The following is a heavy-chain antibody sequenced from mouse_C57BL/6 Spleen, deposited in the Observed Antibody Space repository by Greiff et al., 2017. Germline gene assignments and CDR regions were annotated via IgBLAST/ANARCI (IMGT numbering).Heavy chain of an antibody. CDR3: ARQLRLHFDY. D-gene: IGHD3-2*02. Sequence: VQLQQSGAELVKPGASVKLSCTASGYNIKDYYMHWVKQRSGQGLEWIGRIDPADGYTKYTPKFQGKATLTADTSSSTAYLQLSSLTSEDTAVYYCARQLRLHFDYWGQGTTLTVSS. CDR2: IDPADGYT. V-gene: IGHV14-2*01. CDR1: GYNIKDYY. J-gene: IGHJ2*01.